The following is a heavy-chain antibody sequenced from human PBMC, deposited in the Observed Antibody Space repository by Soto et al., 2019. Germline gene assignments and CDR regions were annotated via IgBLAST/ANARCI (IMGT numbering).Heavy chain of an antibody. J-gene: IGHJ4*02. Sequence: SLKVSCVVSGITFSTXXXXXVRQSPGKGLEWVSAIVGSGAGTYYADSVKGRFTISRDNSKNTLYLQMNSLKTEDTAVYYCTTDPDKVHAIRFDYGGQGALVTVSS. V-gene: IGHV3-23*01. CDR3: TTDPDKVHAIRFDY. D-gene: IGHD5-12*01. CDR2: IVGSGAGT. CDR1: GITFSTXX.